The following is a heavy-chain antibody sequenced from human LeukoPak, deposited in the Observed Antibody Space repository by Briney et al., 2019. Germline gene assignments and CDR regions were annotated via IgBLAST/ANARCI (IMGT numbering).Heavy chain of an antibody. Sequence: PGGSLRLSCAASGFTFSSYAMYWVRQAPGKGLEWVAVISYDGSNKYYADSVKGRFTISRDNSKNTLYLQMNSLRAEDTAVYYCAKVGRRPYGSGSYAGWGQGTLVTVSS. V-gene: IGHV3-30-3*01. J-gene: IGHJ4*02. D-gene: IGHD3-10*01. CDR3: AKVGRRPYGSGSYAG. CDR2: ISYDGSNK. CDR1: GFTFSSYA.